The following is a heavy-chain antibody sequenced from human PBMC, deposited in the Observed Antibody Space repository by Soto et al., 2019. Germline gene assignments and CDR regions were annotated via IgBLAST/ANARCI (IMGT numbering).Heavy chain of an antibody. Sequence: EVQLVESGGGVVRPGGSLRLSCAPSGFTFDDYGMRWFRQAPGKGLEWVSGINWNGGSTGYEDSVKGRFTISRDNAKNSLYLQINSLRGEDTALYHCTRLRYCSSTSCHGHYSPAYYYYYYMDVWGKGTTVTVSS. CDR2: INWNGGST. CDR3: TRLRYCSSTSCHGHYSPAYYYYYYMDV. V-gene: IGHV3-20*01. CDR1: GFTFDDYG. J-gene: IGHJ6*03. D-gene: IGHD2-2*01.